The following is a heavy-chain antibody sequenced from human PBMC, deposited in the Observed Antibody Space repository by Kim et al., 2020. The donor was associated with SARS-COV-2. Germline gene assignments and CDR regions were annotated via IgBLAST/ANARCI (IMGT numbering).Heavy chain of an antibody. CDR3: ARADDANHDRYCSSTSCSREDYYYGMDV. CDR1: GFTFSSYS. D-gene: IGHD2-2*01. CDR2: ISSSSSYI. J-gene: IGHJ6*02. Sequence: GGSLRLSCAASGFTFSSYSMNWVRQAPGKGLEWVSSISSSSSYIYYADSVKGRFTISRDNAKNSLYLQMNSLRAEDTAVYYCARADDANHDRYCSSTSCSREDYYYGMDVWGQGTTVTVSS. V-gene: IGHV3-21*01.